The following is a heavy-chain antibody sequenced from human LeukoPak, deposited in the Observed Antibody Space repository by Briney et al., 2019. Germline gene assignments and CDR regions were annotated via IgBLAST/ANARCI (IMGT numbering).Heavy chain of an antibody. Sequence: GGSLRLSCAASGFTFSSYGMHWVRQAPGKGLEWVAVIWYDGSNKYYADSVKGRFTISRDNSKNTLYLQVNSLRAEDTAVYYCARADGGEIDEAVAFDIWAQGTMVTVSS. D-gene: IGHD2-21*01. V-gene: IGHV3-33*01. CDR1: GFTFSSYG. J-gene: IGHJ3*02. CDR3: ARADGGEIDEAVAFDI. CDR2: IWYDGSNK.